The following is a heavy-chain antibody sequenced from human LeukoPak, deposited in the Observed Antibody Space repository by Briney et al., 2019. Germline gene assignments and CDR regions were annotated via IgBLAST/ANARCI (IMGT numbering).Heavy chain of an antibody. CDR3: ASVYYYGMDV. Sequence: PGGSQRLSRAASGFTFSDYYMSWGRQAPGRGLEWVSYISSSGGTIYYADSVKGRFTISRDNAKKSLYLQMNRLRAEDTAVYYCASVYYYGMDVWGQGTTVTVSS. J-gene: IGHJ6*02. CDR2: ISSSGGTI. CDR1: GFTFSDYY. V-gene: IGHV3-11*01.